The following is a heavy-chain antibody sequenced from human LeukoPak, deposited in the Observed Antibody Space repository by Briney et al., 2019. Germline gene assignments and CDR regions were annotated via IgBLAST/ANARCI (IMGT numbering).Heavy chain of an antibody. CDR1: GYTFTGYY. J-gene: IGHJ4*02. D-gene: IGHD3-10*01. CDR2: INPNSGGT. Sequence: ASVKVSCKASGYTFTGYYMHWVRQAPGQGLEWMGWINPNSGGTNYAQKFQGRVTMTRDTSISTAYMELSRLRSDVTAVYYCAREGVTILNLYDYWGQGTLVTVSS. V-gene: IGHV1-2*02. CDR3: AREGVTILNLYDY.